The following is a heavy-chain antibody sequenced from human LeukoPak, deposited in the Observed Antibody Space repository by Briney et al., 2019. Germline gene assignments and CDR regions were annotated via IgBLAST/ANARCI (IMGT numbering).Heavy chain of an antibody. Sequence: PGGSLRLSCAASGFTFSSYGMHWVRQAPGKGLEWVAVISYDGSNKYYADSVKGRFTISRDNSKNTLYLQMNSLRAEDTAVYYCARRGEDGSYYDYWGQGTLVTVSS. D-gene: IGHD1-26*01. CDR3: ARRGEDGSYYDY. J-gene: IGHJ4*02. CDR2: ISYDGSNK. V-gene: IGHV3-30*03. CDR1: GFTFSSYG.